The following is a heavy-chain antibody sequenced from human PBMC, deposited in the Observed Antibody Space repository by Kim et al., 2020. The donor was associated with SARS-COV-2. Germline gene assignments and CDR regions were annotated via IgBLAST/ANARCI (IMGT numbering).Heavy chain of an antibody. J-gene: IGHJ4*02. D-gene: IGHD2-15*01. CDR3: ASNGEYCSGGSCYLYGIDY. Sequence: GGSLRLSCAASGFTFSSYWMHWVRQAPGKGLVWVSRINSDGSSTNYADSVKGRFTISRDNAKNTLYLQMNSLRAEDTAVYYCASNGEYCSGGSCYLYGIDYWGQGTLVNVSS. CDR2: INSDGSST. CDR1: GFTFSSYW. V-gene: IGHV3-74*01.